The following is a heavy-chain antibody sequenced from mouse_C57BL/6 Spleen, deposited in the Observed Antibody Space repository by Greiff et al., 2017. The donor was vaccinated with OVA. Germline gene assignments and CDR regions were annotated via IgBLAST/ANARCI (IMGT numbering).Heavy chain of an antibody. V-gene: IGHV1-80*01. CDR2: IYPGDGDT. J-gene: IGHJ4*01. D-gene: IGHD2-4*01. Sequence: QVHVKQSGAELVKPGASVKISCKASGYAFSSYWMNWVKQRPGKGLEWIGQIYPGDGDTNYNGKFKGKATLTADKSSSTAYMQLSSLTSEDSAVYFCAFYYDYDDAMDYWGQGTSVTVSS. CDR3: AFYYDYDDAMDY. CDR1: GYAFSSYW.